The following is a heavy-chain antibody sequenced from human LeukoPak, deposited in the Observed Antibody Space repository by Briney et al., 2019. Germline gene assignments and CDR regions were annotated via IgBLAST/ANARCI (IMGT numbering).Heavy chain of an antibody. V-gene: IGHV3-74*01. J-gene: IGHJ5*02. CDR1: GFTFNTYW. Sequence: QPGGSLRLSCAASGFTFNTYWMVWFRQAPGKGLVWVACINPDGSWTLHADSVKGRFTISRDYTKNTLYLQMNSLRVEDTAMYYCARYEQRPGATIYDPWSQGTLVTVSS. CDR2: INPDGSWT. CDR3: ARYEQRPGATIYDP. D-gene: IGHD6-25*01.